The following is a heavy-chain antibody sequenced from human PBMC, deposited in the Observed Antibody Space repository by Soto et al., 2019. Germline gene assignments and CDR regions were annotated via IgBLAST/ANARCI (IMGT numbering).Heavy chain of an antibody. V-gene: IGHV1-69*14. D-gene: IGHD5-12*01. CDR3: ARDLGSGYDPGDY. J-gene: IGHJ4*02. CDR2: IIPILGTT. Sequence: QVQLVQSGAEVKKPGSSVKVSCKTSGDIFSGYSISWVRQAPGQGLEWMGGIIPILGTTNYAQRFHGRVTITADKSTSTVYMELYSLKSEDKAVYYCARDLGSGYDPGDYWGQGTLVTVSS. CDR1: GDIFSGYS.